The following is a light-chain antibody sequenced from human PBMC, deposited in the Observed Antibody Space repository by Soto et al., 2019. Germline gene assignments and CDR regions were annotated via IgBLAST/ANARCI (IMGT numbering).Light chain of an antibody. J-gene: IGKJ1*01. Sequence: DIQMTQSHSTLPASVGDRVTVTCRASQSISSWLACYQQKPGKAPKLLIYDASSLESGVPSRFSGSGSGTEFTLTISSLQPDDFATYYCQQYNSYPWTFGQVTIVDVK. CDR3: QQYNSYPWT. CDR2: DAS. V-gene: IGKV1-5*01. CDR1: QSISSW.